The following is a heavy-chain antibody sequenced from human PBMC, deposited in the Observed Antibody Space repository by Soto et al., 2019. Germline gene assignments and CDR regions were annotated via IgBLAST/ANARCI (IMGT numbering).Heavy chain of an antibody. J-gene: IGHJ6*02. CDR2: ISYDGSNK. CDR3: ASWGYSYGPPTPSAYYGIDV. D-gene: IGHD5-18*01. CDR1: GFTFSSYG. V-gene: IGHV3-30*03. Sequence: GGSLRLSCAASGFTFSSYGMHWVRQAPGKGLEWVAVISYDGSNKYYADSVKGRFTISRDNSKNTLYLQINSLRAEDTAVYYCASWGYSYGPPTPSAYYGIDVWGQGDTVTVSS.